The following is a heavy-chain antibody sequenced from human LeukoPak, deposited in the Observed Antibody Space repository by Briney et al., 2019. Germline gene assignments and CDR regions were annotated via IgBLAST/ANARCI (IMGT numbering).Heavy chain of an antibody. V-gene: IGHV4-39*01. CDR1: GASISSNTYY. J-gene: IGHJ3*02. D-gene: IGHD3-22*01. CDR3: ARNMTPILVAERIDAFDI. CDR2: IFNAGST. Sequence: PSETLSLTCTVSGASISSNTYYWAWIRQPPGKGLEWIGSIFNAGSTFYNPSLTSRVTISVDTSKNQFSLKLTSVTTADTAMYYCARNMTPILVAERIDAFDIWGQGTMVTVSS.